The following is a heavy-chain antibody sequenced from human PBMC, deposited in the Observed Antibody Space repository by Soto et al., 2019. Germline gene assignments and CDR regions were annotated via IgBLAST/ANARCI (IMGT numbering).Heavy chain of an antibody. V-gene: IGHV3-30-3*01. CDR3: ATFLLVGSFDI. CDR1: GFTFSNYA. CDR2: ISYDEINK. D-gene: IGHD1-26*01. Sequence: WVSLPLSCASSGFTFSNYAMHWVRQAPGKGLEWVAVISYDEINKYYADSVKGRFTISRDNSKNTLSLQMNTLRAEDTAVYYCATFLLVGSFDIWGQGTMVTVSS. J-gene: IGHJ3*02.